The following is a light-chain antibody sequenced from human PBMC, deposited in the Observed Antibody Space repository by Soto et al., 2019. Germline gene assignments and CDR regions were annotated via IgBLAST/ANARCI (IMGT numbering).Light chain of an antibody. CDR3: QQFSSYPLT. J-gene: IGKJ4*01. CDR2: DAS. Sequence: EFVLTQSPGTLSLSPGERATLSCRACQTFRNNYLAWYHQKPGQAPRLLIYDASSRATGIPDRFSGGGSGTDFTLTISRLEPEDFAVYYCQQFSSYPLTFGGGTKVDI. V-gene: IGKV3-20*01. CDR1: QTFRNNY.